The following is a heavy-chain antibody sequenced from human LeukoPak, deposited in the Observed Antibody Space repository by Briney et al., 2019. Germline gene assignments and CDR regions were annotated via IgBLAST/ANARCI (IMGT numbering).Heavy chain of an antibody. V-gene: IGHV4-4*02. CDR3: ARTEESGYSYRYFGYYYYMDV. CDR1: GGPISSSNW. Sequence: SETLSLTCAVSGGPISSSNWWSWVRQPPGKGLEWSEEIYHSGRTNYNPSLKSRVTISVDTSNNQFSLKLSSVTAADTAVYYCARTEESGYSYRYFGYYYYMDVWGKGTTVTVSS. D-gene: IGHD5-18*01. CDR2: IYHSGRT. J-gene: IGHJ6*03.